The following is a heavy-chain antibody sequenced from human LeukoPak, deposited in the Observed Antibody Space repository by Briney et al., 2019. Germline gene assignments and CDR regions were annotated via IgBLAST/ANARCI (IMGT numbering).Heavy chain of an antibody. J-gene: IGHJ6*04. CDR3: AREVPAAITVVDV. Sequence: SETLSLTCTVSGGSITIYYWSWIRQPAGKGLEWIGRIYSSGTTNYNPSLKSRVTISVDKSKNQLSLNLTSVTAAHTAVYYCAREVPAAITVVDVWGKGTTVTVSS. CDR2: IYSSGTT. CDR1: GGSITIYY. D-gene: IGHD2-2*01. V-gene: IGHV4-4*07.